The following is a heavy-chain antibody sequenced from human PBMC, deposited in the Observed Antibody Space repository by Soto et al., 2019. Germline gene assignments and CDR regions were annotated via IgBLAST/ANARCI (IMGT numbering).Heavy chain of an antibody. D-gene: IGHD1-1*01. CDR3: ERYRGALYCGS. Sequence: PSETLSLTCSVSGRSTSSNYLSWIRQSPDKGLEWLGYVFYGGTDYNPSLGGRVSMSVETSKSQFSLKLNSVTVADTAVYYCERYRGALYCGSWGPGILVTVSS. CDR1: GRSTSSNY. V-gene: IGHV4-59*01. CDR2: VFYGGT. J-gene: IGHJ1*01.